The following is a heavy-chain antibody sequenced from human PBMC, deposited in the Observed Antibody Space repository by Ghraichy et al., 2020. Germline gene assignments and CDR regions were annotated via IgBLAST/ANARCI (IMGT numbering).Heavy chain of an antibody. CDR3: ARSGAVAGTIGFDP. CDR1: GGSISSYY. D-gene: IGHD6-19*01. V-gene: IGHV4-59*08. CDR2: IYYSGST. Sequence: SETLSLTCTVSGGSISSYYWSWIRQPPGKGLEWIGYIYYSGSTNYNPSLKSRVTISVDTSKNQFSLKLSSVTAADTAVYYCARSGAVAGTIGFDPWGQGTLVTVSS. J-gene: IGHJ5*02.